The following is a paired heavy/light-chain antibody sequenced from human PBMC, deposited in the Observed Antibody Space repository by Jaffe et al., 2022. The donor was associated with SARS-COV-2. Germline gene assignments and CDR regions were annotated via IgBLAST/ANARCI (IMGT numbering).Light chain of an antibody. J-gene: IGKJ2*01. CDR1: QSVLYSSNNKNY. V-gene: IGKV4-1*01. CDR2: WAS. Sequence: DIVMTQSPDSLAVSLGERATINCKSSQSVLYSSNNKNYLTWYQQKPGQPPKLLIYWASTRESGVPDRFSGSGSGTDFTLTISSLQAEDVAVYYCQQYYSTPLTFGQGTKLEIK. CDR3: QQYYSTPLT.
Heavy chain of an antibody. J-gene: IGHJ3*02. Sequence: EVQLVESGGGLVKPGGSLRLSCAASGFTFSTYSMNWVRQAPGKGLEWVSSISRSSNYIYYADSVKGRFTISRDNAKNSLFLQMNSLRAEDTAVYYCARVRGPYDNSGWDDVFDIWGQGTMVTVSS. V-gene: IGHV3-21*01. D-gene: IGHD3-22*01. CDR3: ARVRGPYDNSGWDDVFDI. CDR1: GFTFSTYS. CDR2: ISRSSNYI.